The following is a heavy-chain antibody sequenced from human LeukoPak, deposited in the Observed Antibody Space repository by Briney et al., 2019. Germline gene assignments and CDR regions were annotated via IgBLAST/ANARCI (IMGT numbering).Heavy chain of an antibody. D-gene: IGHD4-17*01. J-gene: IGHJ4*02. CDR3: AGLRGDYAAN. V-gene: IGHV4-59*08. CDR1: GGSISSYY. CDR2: IYYSGST. Sequence: SETLSLTCTVSGGSISSYYWSWIRQPPGKGLEWIGYIYYSGSTNYNPSLKSRVTISVDTSKNQFSLKLSSVTAADTAVYYCAGLRGDYAANWGQGTLVTVSS.